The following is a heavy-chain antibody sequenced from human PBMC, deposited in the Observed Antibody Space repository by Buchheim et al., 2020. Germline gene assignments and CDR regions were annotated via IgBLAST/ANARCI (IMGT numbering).Heavy chain of an antibody. J-gene: IGHJ4*02. Sequence: EVQLVESGGGLVQPGGSLRLSCAASGFTFSDYEMNWVRQAPGKGLEWISYISGSGTSIYYADSVKGRFTISRDNAKNSLYLQMNSLRAEDTAVYYCAKVRLTVVTLNFDYWGQGTL. D-gene: IGHD4-23*01. CDR3: AKVRLTVVTLNFDY. V-gene: IGHV3-48*03. CDR2: ISGSGTSI. CDR1: GFTFSDYE.